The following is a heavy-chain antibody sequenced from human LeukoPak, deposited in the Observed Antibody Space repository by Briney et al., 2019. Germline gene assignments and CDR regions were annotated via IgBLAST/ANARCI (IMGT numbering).Heavy chain of an antibody. CDR1: GFTFSDYY. V-gene: IGHV3-11*01. J-gene: IGHJ4*02. D-gene: IGHD3-22*01. CDR2: ISSSGSTI. Sequence: PGGSLRLSCAASGFTFSDYYMSWIRQAPGKGLEWVSYISSSGSTIYYADSVKGRFTISRDNAKNSLYLQMNSLRAEDTAVYYCAKGSYDSSGYYYEDYFDYWGQGTLVTVSS. CDR3: AKGSYDSSGYYYEDYFDY.